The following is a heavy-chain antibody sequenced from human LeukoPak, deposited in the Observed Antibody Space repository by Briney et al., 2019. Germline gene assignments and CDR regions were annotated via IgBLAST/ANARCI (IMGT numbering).Heavy chain of an antibody. CDR3: ARNPGGSYYYYGMDV. J-gene: IGHJ6*02. Sequence: SETLSFTCTVSGGSISSYYWSWIRQPPGKGLEWIGYIYYSGSTNYNPSLKSRVTISVDTSKNQFSLKLSSVTAADTAVYYCARNPGGSYYYYGMDVWGQGTTVTVSS. CDR1: GGSISSYY. CDR2: IYYSGST. D-gene: IGHD3-16*01. V-gene: IGHV4-59*01.